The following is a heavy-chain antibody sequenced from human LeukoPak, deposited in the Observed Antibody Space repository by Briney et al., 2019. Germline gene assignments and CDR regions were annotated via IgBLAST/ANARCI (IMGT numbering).Heavy chain of an antibody. CDR1: GFTVSSNY. CDR2: IYSGGST. CDR3: ARGRIAVALYYRMDV. J-gene: IGHJ6*02. Sequence: GGSLRLSWAASGFTVSSNYMSWVRQAPGKGLEWVSVIYSGGSTYYADSVKGRFTISRDNSKNTLYLQMNSLRAADTAVYYCARGRIAVALYYRMDVWGHGTTVTVFS. V-gene: IGHV3-66*01. D-gene: IGHD6-19*01.